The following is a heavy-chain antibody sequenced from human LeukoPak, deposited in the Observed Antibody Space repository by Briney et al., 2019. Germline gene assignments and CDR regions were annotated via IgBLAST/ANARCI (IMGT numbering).Heavy chain of an antibody. CDR3: VRALSSSWWLAWYFDL. V-gene: IGHV1-8*01. CDR2: MNPNSGNT. D-gene: IGHD6-13*01. Sequence: ASVKVSCKASGYTFTSYDINWVRQATGQGLEWMGWMNPNSGNTGYAQKFQGRVTMTRNTSISTAYMELSSLRSEDTAVYYCVRALSSSWWLAWYFDLWGRGTLVTVSS. J-gene: IGHJ2*01. CDR1: GYTFTSYD.